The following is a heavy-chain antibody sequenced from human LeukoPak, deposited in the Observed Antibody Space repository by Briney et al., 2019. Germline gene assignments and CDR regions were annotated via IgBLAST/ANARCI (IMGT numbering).Heavy chain of an antibody. CDR3: AKSHLPNAYSGTDYCDY. V-gene: IGHV3-30*02. D-gene: IGHD1-26*01. J-gene: IGHJ4*02. Sequence: GGSLRLSCAASGFTLSYYGMHWVRQAPGKGLEGVAFIRYDESKKFYGDSVKGRFTISRDHSKNTLYMHTNSLRTEDTAVYYCAKSHLPNAYSGTDYCDYWGQGTLVTVSS. CDR2: IRYDESKK. CDR1: GFTLSYYG.